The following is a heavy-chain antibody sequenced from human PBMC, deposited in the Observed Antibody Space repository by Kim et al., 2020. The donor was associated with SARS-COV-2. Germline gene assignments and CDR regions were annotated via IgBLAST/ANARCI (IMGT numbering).Heavy chain of an antibody. CDR1: GGSISSYY. V-gene: IGHV4-59*01. CDR3: ARAWGSGSPWDYGMDV. D-gene: IGHD3-10*01. Sequence: SETLSLTCTVSGGSISSYYWSWIRQPPGKGLEWIGYIYYSGSTNYNPSLKSRVTISVHTSKNQFSLKLSSVTAADTAVYYCARAWGSGSPWDYGMDVWGQGTTVTVSS. J-gene: IGHJ6*02. CDR2: IYYSGST.